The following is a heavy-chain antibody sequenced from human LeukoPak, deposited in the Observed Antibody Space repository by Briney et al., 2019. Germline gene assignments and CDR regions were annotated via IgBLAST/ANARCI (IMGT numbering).Heavy chain of an antibody. CDR2: IYHSGGT. D-gene: IGHD5-24*01. J-gene: IGHJ4*02. V-gene: IGHV4-38-2*01. Sequence: SGTLSLTCAASGYSTSSGYYWRWIRQPPGKGLEWIGSIYHSGGTYYNPSLKSRVTISVDTSKNQFSLKLSSVTAADTAVYYCARGGLQPTVWGQGTLVTVSS. CDR1: GYSTSSGYY. CDR3: ARGGLQPTV.